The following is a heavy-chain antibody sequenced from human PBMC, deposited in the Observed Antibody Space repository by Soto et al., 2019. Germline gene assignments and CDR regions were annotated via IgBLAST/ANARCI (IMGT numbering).Heavy chain of an antibody. CDR3: ARVRIAPRYFDD. D-gene: IGHD6-6*01. CDR2: INAGNGNT. V-gene: IGHV1-3*01. J-gene: IGHJ4*02. Sequence: ASVKVSCKASGYTFTSYAMHWVRQAPGQRLEWMGWINAGNGNTKYSQKFQGRVTITRDTSASTAYMELSSLRSEDTAVYYCARVRIAPRYFDDWGKGTLVTVAS. CDR1: GYTFTSYA.